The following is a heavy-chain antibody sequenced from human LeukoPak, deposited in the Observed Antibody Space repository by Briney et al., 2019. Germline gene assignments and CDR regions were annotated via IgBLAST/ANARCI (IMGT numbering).Heavy chain of an antibody. D-gene: IGHD1-26*01. J-gene: IGHJ4*02. CDR3: ASAGYSGTNFDY. CDR2: IYYSGST. V-gene: IGHV4-61*01. CDR1: GGPISSSSYY. Sequence: SETLSLTCTVSGGPISSSSYYWSWIRQPPGKGLEWIGYIYYSGSTNYNPSLKSRVTISVDTSKNQFSLKLSSVTAADTAVYYCASAGYSGTNFDYWGQGTLVTVSS.